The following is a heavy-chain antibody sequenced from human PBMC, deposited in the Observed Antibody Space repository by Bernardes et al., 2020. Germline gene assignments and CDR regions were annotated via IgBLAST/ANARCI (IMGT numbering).Heavy chain of an antibody. CDR3: ARGLITVGS. Sequence: SVKVSCKASGYTFTGYYIHWVRQAPGQGLEWLGWINPNSGDTDYAQKFQGRVTMTRDTSIRTAYMELTRLRSDDTAMYYCARGLITVGSWGQGTLVTVSS. CDR2: INPNSGDT. CDR1: GYTFTGYY. D-gene: IGHD6-19*01. V-gene: IGHV1-2*02. J-gene: IGHJ4*02.